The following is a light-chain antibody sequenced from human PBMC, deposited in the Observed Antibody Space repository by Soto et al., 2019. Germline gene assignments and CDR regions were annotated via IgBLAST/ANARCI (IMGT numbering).Light chain of an antibody. CDR2: SAS. CDR3: QQYVSSPFT. V-gene: IGKV3-20*01. J-gene: IGKJ3*01. CDR1: PSVSSHY. Sequence: EIVLTQSPGTLSLSPGERATLSCRASPSVSSHYLAWYQQKPGQAPRLLIYSASSRATGIPDRFSGSGSGTDFTLTISRLEPEDFAVYYCQQYVSSPFTFGPGTKVDIK.